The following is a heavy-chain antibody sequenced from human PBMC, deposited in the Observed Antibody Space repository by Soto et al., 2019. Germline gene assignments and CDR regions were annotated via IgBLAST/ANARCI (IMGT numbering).Heavy chain of an antibody. CDR3: ARESRYSYGFVDY. CDR2: IFYSGST. J-gene: IGHJ4*02. CDR1: GDSISSSTYY. V-gene: IGHV4-31*03. Sequence: SETLSLTCTVSGDSISSSTYYWGWIRQPPGKGLEWIGYIFYSGSTYYNPSLKSRVTISVDTSKNQFSLKLSSVTAADTAVYYCARESRYSYGFVDYWGRGTLVTVSS. D-gene: IGHD5-18*01.